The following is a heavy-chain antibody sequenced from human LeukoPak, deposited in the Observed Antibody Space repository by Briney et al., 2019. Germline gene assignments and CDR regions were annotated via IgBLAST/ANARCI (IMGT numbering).Heavy chain of an antibody. V-gene: IGHV3-21*01. CDR2: ISSSSSYI. J-gene: IGHJ4*02. CDR1: GFTFSSYA. D-gene: IGHD5-12*01. Sequence: GGSLRLSCAASGFTFSSYAMSWVRQAPGKGLEWVSSISSSSSYIYYADSVKGRFTISRDNAKNSLYLQMNSLRAEDTAVYYCARDGGNSGYDPLGYWGQGTLVTVSS. CDR3: ARDGGNSGYDPLGY.